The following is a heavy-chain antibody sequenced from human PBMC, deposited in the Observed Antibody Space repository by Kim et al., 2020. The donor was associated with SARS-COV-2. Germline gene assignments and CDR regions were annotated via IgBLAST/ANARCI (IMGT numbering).Heavy chain of an antibody. V-gene: IGHV1-3*01. J-gene: IGHJ4*02. Sequence: ASVKVSCKASGYTFTNYPIHWVRQAPGQGLECMGWINGGDGDTRYSQKFQDRVTFTRDTSATTAYMELSSLRSEDTAVYYCPSGSGSGNIPLWGRGTLVTVSS. D-gene: IGHD3-10*01. CDR3: PSGSGSGNIPL. CDR2: INGGDGDT. CDR1: GYTFTNYP.